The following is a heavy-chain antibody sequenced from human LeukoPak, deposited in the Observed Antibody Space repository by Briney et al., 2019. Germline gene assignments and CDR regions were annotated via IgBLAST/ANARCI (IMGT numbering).Heavy chain of an antibody. Sequence: ASETLSLTCSVSGASISSYYWSWIRQPPGKGLEWIGYIYYSGSTNYNPSLKSRVTISVDTSKNQFSLKLSSVTAADTAVYYCARDLRFGEFGMDVWGQGTTVTVSS. D-gene: IGHD3-10*01. V-gene: IGHV4-59*01. CDR2: IYYSGST. CDR1: GASISSYY. J-gene: IGHJ6*02. CDR3: ARDLRFGEFGMDV.